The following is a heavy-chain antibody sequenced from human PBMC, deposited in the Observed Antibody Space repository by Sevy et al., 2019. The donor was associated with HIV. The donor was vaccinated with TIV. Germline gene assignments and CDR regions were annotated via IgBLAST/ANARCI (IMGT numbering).Heavy chain of an antibody. Sequence: GGSLRLSCAASGFTFKNYAMSWARQAPGKGLEWVSTISGSGGFTYYGDSVKGRCTVSRDNSNYTRYLQMSGLRAEDAAVYHCAKECERDVPYLDYWGQGTLVTVSS. CDR3: AKECERDVPYLDY. D-gene: IGHD2-2*01. CDR2: ISGSGGFT. V-gene: IGHV3-23*01. J-gene: IGHJ4*02. CDR1: GFTFKNYA.